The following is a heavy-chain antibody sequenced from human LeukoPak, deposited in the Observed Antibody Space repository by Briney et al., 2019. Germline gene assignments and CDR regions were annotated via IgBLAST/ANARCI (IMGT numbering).Heavy chain of an antibody. Sequence: SETLSLTCIVSGGSISSSYWGWLRQPPGKGLEWIGYISPSGYTNYNPSLKSRVTISADTSKNQFSLRLTSVTAADTAVYYCARHTRDRNYVDYDYWGQGTLVTVSS. V-gene: IGHV4-59*08. D-gene: IGHD4-11*01. CDR1: GGSISSSY. J-gene: IGHJ4*02. CDR3: ARHTRDRNYVDYDY. CDR2: ISPSGYT.